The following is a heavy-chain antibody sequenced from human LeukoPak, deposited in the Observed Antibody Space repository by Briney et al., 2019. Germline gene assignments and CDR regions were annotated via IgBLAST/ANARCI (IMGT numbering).Heavy chain of an antibody. CDR1: GDSISSYY. Sequence: SSETLSLTCTVSGDSISSYYWSWIRQPPGKGLEWIGYIYYSGSTNYNPSLKSRVTISVDTSKNQFSLKLSSVTAADTAVYYCARGTQDFENWFDPWGQGTLVTVSS. CDR3: ARGTQDFENWFDP. J-gene: IGHJ5*02. V-gene: IGHV4-59*01. CDR2: IYYSGST. D-gene: IGHD1-1*01.